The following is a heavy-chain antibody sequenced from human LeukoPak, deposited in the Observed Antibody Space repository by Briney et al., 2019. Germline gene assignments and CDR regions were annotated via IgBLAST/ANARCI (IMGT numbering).Heavy chain of an antibody. CDR1: GFTFSAYA. D-gene: IGHD4-17*01. V-gene: IGHV3-69-1*02. CDR2: IGSGNKP. CDR3: AIDYGDDDAFDI. J-gene: IGHJ3*02. Sequence: PGGSLRLSCEASGFTFSAYAMTWVRQAPGQGLEWVSSIGSGNKPHYSESVKGRFAISRDNAKNSLYLQMNSLRAEDTAVYYCAIDYGDDDAFDIWGQGTMVTVSS.